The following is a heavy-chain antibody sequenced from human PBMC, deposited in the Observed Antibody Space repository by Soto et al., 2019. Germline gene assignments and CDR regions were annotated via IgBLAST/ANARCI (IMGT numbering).Heavy chain of an antibody. J-gene: IGHJ6*02. D-gene: IGHD2-2*02. V-gene: IGHV3-74*01. CDR1: GFTFSSYW. Sequence: GGSLRLSCAASGFTFSSYWMHWVRQAPGKGLVWVSRINSDGSSTSYADSVKGRFTISRDNAKNTLYLQMNSLRAEDTAVYYCARVYCISTSCYTAGRYGMDVWGQGTTVTVSS. CDR2: INSDGSST. CDR3: ARVYCISTSCYTAGRYGMDV.